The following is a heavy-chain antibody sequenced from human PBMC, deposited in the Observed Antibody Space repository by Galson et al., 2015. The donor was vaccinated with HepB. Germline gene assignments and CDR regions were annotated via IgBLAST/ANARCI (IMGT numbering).Heavy chain of an antibody. Sequence: CAISGDSVSNNNPTWNWIRQSPSRGLEWLGRTYYRSKWFHEYAVSVEIRVIINPDTSKNQFSLQLNSVTPEDTAVYYCVRISYGSGTLQWGQGTLVTVSS. CDR2: TYYRSKWFH. V-gene: IGHV6-1*01. J-gene: IGHJ1*01. CDR1: GDSVSNNNPT. D-gene: IGHD3-10*01. CDR3: VRISYGSGTLQ.